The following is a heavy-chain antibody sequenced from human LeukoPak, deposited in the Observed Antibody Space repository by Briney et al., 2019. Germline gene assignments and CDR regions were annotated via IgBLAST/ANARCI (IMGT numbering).Heavy chain of an antibody. V-gene: IGHV3-20*04. CDR1: GFTFDDYG. CDR3: ARGTLKAAATDFDY. Sequence: GRSLRLSCAASGFTFDDYGISWVRQAPRKGLEWVSGINWNGGSTGYADSVKGRFTISRDNAKNSLYLRMNSLRAEDTALYYCARGTLKAAATDFDYWGQGTLVTVSS. D-gene: IGHD6-13*01. J-gene: IGHJ4*02. CDR2: INWNGGST.